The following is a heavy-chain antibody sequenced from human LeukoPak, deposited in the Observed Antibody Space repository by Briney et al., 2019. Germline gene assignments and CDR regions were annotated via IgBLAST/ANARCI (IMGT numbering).Heavy chain of an antibody. CDR3: ARVSPSPYGGPPVGPTDY. CDR1: GGSISSGGYY. D-gene: IGHD4-23*01. CDR2: IYHSGST. Sequence: SETLSLTCTVSGGSISSGGYYWSWIRQPPGKGLEWIGYIYHSGSTYYNPSLKSRVTISVDRSKNQFSLKLSSVTAADTAVYYCARVSPSPYGGPPVGPTDYWGQGTLVTVSS. J-gene: IGHJ4*02. V-gene: IGHV4-30-2*02.